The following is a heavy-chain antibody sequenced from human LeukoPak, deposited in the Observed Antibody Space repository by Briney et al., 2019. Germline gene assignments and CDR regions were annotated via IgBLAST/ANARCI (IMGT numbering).Heavy chain of an antibody. CDR2: LHSDGNT. Sequence: PGGSLRLSCAASGFTVITNDMTWVRQAPGKGLEWVSVLHSDGNTKYADSVQGRFTISRDNSKNTLYLEMNSLSPDDTAVYYCVRGVEPLAANTLAYWGQGTLVTVSS. V-gene: IGHV3-53*01. D-gene: IGHD1-14*01. CDR3: VRGVEPLAANTLAY. CDR1: GFTVITND. J-gene: IGHJ4*02.